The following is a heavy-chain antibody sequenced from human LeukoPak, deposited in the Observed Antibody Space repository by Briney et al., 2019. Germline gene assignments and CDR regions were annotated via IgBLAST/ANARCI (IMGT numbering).Heavy chain of an antibody. V-gene: IGHV1-18*01. J-gene: IGHJ3*02. Sequence: ASVRVSCKASGYTFTSYGISWVRQAPGQGLEWMGWISAYNGNTNYAQKLQGRVTMTTDTSTSTAYMELRSLRSDDTAVYYCARVRWTTVTTDAFDIWGQGIMVTVSS. D-gene: IGHD4-17*01. CDR1: GYTFTSYG. CDR2: ISAYNGNT. CDR3: ARVRWTTVTTDAFDI.